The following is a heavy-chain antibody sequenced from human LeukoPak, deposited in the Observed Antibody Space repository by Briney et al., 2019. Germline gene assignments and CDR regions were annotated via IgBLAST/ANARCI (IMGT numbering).Heavy chain of an antibody. CDR3: ARRGLLWFGEWAFDY. CDR1: GGSISSSSYY. D-gene: IGHD3-10*01. CDR2: IYYSGST. J-gene: IGHJ4*02. V-gene: IGHV4-39*07. Sequence: SETLSLTCTVSGGSISSSSYYWGWIRQPPGKGLEWIGSIYYSGSTNYNPSLKSRVTISVDTSKNQFSLKLSSVTAADTAVYYCARRGLLWFGEWAFDYWGQGTLVTVSS.